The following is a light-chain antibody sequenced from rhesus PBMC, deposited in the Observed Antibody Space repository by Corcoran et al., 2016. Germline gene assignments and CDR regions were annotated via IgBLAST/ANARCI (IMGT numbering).Light chain of an antibody. J-gene: IGKJ4*01. CDR2: DAS. V-gene: IGKV3-35*01. CDR1: QTVNSN. CDR3: QQESSWPLT. Sequence: EILMTQSPATLSLSPGERATLSCRASQTVNSNLAWSQQSPGPPPRLLIDDASHRATGIPDRFSGSGAGTDFTLSISSLGPEDVGVYYCQQESSWPLTFGGGTKVEIK.